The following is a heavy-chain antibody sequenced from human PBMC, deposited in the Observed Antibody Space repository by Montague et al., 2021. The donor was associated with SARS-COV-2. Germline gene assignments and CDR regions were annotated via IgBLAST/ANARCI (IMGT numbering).Heavy chain of an antibody. D-gene: IGHD5-24*01. CDR3: ARHGAMAPIVRWWFFDP. V-gene: IGHV4-39*01. CDR1: GDSISSGNYY. J-gene: IGHJ2*01. Sequence: SETLSLTCTVSGDSISSGNYYWSWIRQPPGKGLEWIGSIYYRGSTYYNPSLKSRVTISVDTSMNQFSLKLSSVTAADTAVYCCARHGAMAPIVRWWFFDPWGRGTLVMVSS. CDR2: IYYRGST.